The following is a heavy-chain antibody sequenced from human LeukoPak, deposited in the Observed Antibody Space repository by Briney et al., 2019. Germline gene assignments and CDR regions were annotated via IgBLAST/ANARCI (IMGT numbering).Heavy chain of an antibody. J-gene: IGHJ6*03. CDR1: GYTFTSYD. V-gene: IGHV1-8*01. D-gene: IGHD3-9*01. CDR3: ARDNGPELRYFDWLLSGERPHYYYYYYYMDV. Sequence: EASVKVSCKASGYTFTSYDINWVRQATGQGLEWMGWMNPNSGNTGYAQKFQGRVTMTRNTSISTAYMELSRLRSDDTAVYYCARDNGPELRYFDWLLSGERPHYYYYYYYMDVWGKGTTVTISS. CDR2: MNPNSGNT.